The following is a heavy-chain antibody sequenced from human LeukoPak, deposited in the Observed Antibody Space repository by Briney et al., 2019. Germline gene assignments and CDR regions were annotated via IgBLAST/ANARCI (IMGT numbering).Heavy chain of an antibody. V-gene: IGHV5-51*03. CDR2: IYPGDSDT. Sequence: GESLKISCKGSGYTFTSYWIGWLRQMPGKGLEWMGIIYPGDSDTRYSPSFQGQVTISADKSISTAYLQWSSLKASDTAMYYSARRVSTDAFDIWGQGTMVTVSS. CDR1: GYTFTSYW. J-gene: IGHJ3*02. D-gene: IGHD3-16*02. CDR3: ARRVSTDAFDI.